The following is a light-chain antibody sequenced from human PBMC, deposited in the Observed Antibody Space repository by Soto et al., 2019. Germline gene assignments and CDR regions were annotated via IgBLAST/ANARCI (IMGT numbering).Light chain of an antibody. CDR1: QSISSW. J-gene: IGKJ4*01. V-gene: IGKV1-12*01. Sequence: DIQMTQSPSTLSASVGDRVTITCRASQSISSWLAWYQQKPGKAPKLLIYAASNLQSGVPSRFSGSESGTDFTLTISSLQPEDFATYYCQQASSFPLTFGGGTKVDIK. CDR2: AAS. CDR3: QQASSFPLT.